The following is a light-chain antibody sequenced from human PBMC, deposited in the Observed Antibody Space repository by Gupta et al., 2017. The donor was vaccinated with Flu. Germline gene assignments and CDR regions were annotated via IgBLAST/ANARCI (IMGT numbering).Light chain of an antibody. CDR3: RSYTHSGSVV. J-gene: IGLJ2*01. CDR1: STDVGGSNY. V-gene: IGLV2-14*01. CDR2: EVT. Sequence: ITISCTGTSTDVGGSNYVSWYQQYPGEAPTLIIYEVTNRPSGVSRRFSGPKSGDTASLTSSGLQAEAAGASYCRSYTHSGSVVFGGGTKMT.